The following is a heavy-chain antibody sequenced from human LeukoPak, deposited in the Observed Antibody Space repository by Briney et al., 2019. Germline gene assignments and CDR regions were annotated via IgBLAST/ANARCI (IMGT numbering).Heavy chain of an antibody. CDR1: GFPFSSYS. CDR3: ARDLPLGYYGSGTNDY. J-gene: IGHJ4*02. D-gene: IGHD3-10*01. Sequence: GGSLRLSCAASGFPFSSYSMNWVRQAPGKGLEWVSSTSSSSSYIYHADSVKGRFTISRDNAKNSLYLQMNSLRAEDTAVYYCARDLPLGYYGSGTNDYWGQGTLVTVSS. CDR2: TSSSSSYI. V-gene: IGHV3-21*01.